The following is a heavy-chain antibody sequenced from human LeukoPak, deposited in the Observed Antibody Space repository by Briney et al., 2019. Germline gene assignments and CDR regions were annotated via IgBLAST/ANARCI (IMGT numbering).Heavy chain of an antibody. CDR2: IYYSGST. CDR3: ARSVITFGGVIVCYFDC. Sequence: SETLSLTCTVSGGSISSYYWSWIRQPPGKGLEWIGYIYYSGSTNYNPSLKSRVTISVDTSKNQFSLRLRSVTAADTAVYYCARSVITFGGVIVCYFDCWGQGTLVTVSS. J-gene: IGHJ4*02. CDR1: GGSISSYY. D-gene: IGHD3-16*02. V-gene: IGHV4-59*01.